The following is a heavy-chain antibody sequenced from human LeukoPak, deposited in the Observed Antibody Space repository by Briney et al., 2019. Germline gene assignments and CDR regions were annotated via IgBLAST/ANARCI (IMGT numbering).Heavy chain of an antibody. Sequence: PSETLSLTCTVSGGSISSYYWNWIRQPAGKGLEWIGRIYTSGSTNYNPSLKSRVTMSVDTSKNQFSLKLTSVTAADTAVYYCARIWTGETYYYDSSDVVWGQGTLVTVSS. CDR3: ARIWTGETYYYDSSDVV. CDR1: GGSISSYY. J-gene: IGHJ4*02. V-gene: IGHV4-4*07. D-gene: IGHD3-22*01. CDR2: IYTSGST.